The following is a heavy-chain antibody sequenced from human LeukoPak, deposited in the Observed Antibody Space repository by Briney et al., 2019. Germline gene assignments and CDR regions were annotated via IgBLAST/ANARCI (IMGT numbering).Heavy chain of an antibody. D-gene: IGHD1-26*01. V-gene: IGHV3-30*02. CDR1: GFTFSSYG. CDR3: VTEVSGSFPT. Sequence: GGSLRLSCAASGFTFSSYGMHWVRQAPGKGLEWVAFIRYDGSNKYYADSVKGRFTISRDNSKNTLYLQMNSLRAEDTAVYYCVTEVSGSFPTWGQGTLVTVSS. J-gene: IGHJ4*02. CDR2: IRYDGSNK.